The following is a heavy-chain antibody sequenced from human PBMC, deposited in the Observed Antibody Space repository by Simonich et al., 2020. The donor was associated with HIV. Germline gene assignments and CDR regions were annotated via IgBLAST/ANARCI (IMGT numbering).Heavy chain of an antibody. Sequence: QVQLVQSVAEVKKPGSSVKVSCKSFGATFSNYAINWVRQAPGQGLAWMGRSIRFIGTANDARKFQGRVRITADESTSTAYMGLSSLTSEDTAVYYCAREIIYSSGWDTGCLDPWGQGTLVTVSS. V-gene: IGHV1-69*11. J-gene: IGHJ5*02. CDR1: GATFSNYA. D-gene: IGHD6-19*01. CDR2: SIRFIGTA. CDR3: AREIIYSSGWDTGCLDP.